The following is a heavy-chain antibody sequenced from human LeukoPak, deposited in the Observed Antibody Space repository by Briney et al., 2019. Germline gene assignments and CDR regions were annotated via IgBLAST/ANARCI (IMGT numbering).Heavy chain of an antibody. D-gene: IGHD3-16*01. V-gene: IGHV3-23*01. CDR3: IPRGILHS. Sequence: GGSLRLSCAASGFTFSSIAMSWVRQAPGKGLEWVSTISGSGVTPYYADSVRGRFTISRDNSKNTLGLQMNSLRVDDTAIYYCIPRGILHSWGQGTLVTVSS. J-gene: IGHJ5*02. CDR2: ISGSGVTP. CDR1: GFTFSSIA.